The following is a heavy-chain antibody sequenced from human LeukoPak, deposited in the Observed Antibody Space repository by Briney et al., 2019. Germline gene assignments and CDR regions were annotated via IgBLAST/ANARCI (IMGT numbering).Heavy chain of an antibody. CDR3: ARLENYYYYYYMDV. CDR1: GGSISSSSYY. Sequence: SETLSLTCTVSGGSISSSSYYWGWIRQPPGKGLEWIGSIYYSGSTYYNPSLKSRVTISVDTSKNQFSLKLSSVTAADTAVYYCARLENYYYYYYMDVWGKGTTVTVSS. V-gene: IGHV4-39*07. CDR2: IYYSGST. J-gene: IGHJ6*03.